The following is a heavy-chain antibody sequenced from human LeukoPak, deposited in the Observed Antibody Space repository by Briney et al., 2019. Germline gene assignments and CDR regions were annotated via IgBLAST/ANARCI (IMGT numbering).Heavy chain of an antibody. CDR2: IGDSGGST. Sequence: GGSLRLSCAASGFTLSTYAMSWVRQAPGKGLEWVSAIGDSGGSTYYAHSVKGRFTISRDNSKNTLYLQMTRLRAEDTAVYYCAKDPSGGNYDVADYWGQGTLVTVSS. CDR1: GFTLSTYA. V-gene: IGHV3-23*01. D-gene: IGHD1-26*01. J-gene: IGHJ4*02. CDR3: AKDPSGGNYDVADY.